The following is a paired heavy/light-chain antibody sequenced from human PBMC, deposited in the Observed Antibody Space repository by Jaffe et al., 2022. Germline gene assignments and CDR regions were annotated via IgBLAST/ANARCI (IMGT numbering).Heavy chain of an antibody. D-gene: IGHD3-10*01. CDR3: ARATGPGSYYTDY. CDR2: ISYDGSNE. Sequence: QVQLVESGGGVVQPGGSLRLPCAASGFAFSNYGMHWVRQAPGKGLEWVALISYDGSNEQYAHSVKGRFTISRDNFNNTLYLQMNSLTAEDTAVYYCARATGPGSYYTDYWGQGTLVTVSS. V-gene: IGHV3-30*19. CDR1: GFAFSNYG. J-gene: IGHJ4*02.
Light chain of an antibody. CDR2: WAS. CDR1: QSVLSSSNSKNY. Sequence: DIVMTQSPDSLAVSLGERATINCKSSQSVLSSSNSKNYLLWYQQKPGQPPKLLISWASTRESGVPDRFSGSGSGTDFTLTISSLQAEDVAVYYCQQCYSAPLSFGPGTKVEIK. J-gene: IGKJ3*01. CDR3: QQCYSAPLS. V-gene: IGKV4-1*01.